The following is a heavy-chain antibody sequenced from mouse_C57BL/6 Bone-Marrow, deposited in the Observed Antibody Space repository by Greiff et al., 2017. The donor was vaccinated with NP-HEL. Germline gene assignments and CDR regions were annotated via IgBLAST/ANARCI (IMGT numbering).Heavy chain of an antibody. V-gene: IGHV12-3*01. CDR3: AGDIYGRGDFDV. Sequence: VQLQESGPGLVKPSQSLFLTCSITGFPITSGYYWIWIRQSPGKPLEWMGYITHSGETFYNPSLQSPISITRETSKNQFFLQLNSVTTEDTAMYYCAGDIYGRGDFDVWGTGTTVTVSS. D-gene: IGHD1-1*01. CDR1: GFPITSGYY. J-gene: IGHJ1*03. CDR2: ITHSGET.